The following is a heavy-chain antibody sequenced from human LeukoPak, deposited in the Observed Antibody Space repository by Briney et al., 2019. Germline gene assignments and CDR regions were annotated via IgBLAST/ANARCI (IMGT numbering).Heavy chain of an antibody. Sequence: PSETLSLTCAVSSYSISSDYYWGWIRQPPGRGLEWIASIYRSGRTYYNPSLKSRVTISLDTSKNQFSLKVNSVTAADTAVYFCARDRGGGSSPIDYWGQGTLVTVSS. D-gene: IGHD6-6*01. CDR2: IYRSGRT. V-gene: IGHV4-38-2*02. CDR1: SYSISSDYY. CDR3: ARDRGGGSSPIDY. J-gene: IGHJ4*02.